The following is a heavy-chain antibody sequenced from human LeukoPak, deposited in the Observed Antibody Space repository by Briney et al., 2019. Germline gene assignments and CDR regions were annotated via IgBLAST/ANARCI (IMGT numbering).Heavy chain of an antibody. J-gene: IGHJ6*02. CDR3: AKGGDVAVVPAAGPYYAMDV. V-gene: IGHV3-23*01. D-gene: IGHD2-2*01. CDR1: GFTLSSYT. CDR2: ISRRGDTK. Sequence: GGSLRLSCVASGFTLSSYTINWVRRAPGKGLEWVSVISRRGDTKYYADSVKGRFTSSRDNSKNTVFLQMNSLSADDTATYNCAKGGDVAVVPAAGPYYAMDVWGQGTTVTVSS.